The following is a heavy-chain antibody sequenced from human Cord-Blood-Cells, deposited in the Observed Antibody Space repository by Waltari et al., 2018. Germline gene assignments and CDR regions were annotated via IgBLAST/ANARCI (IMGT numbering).Heavy chain of an antibody. CDR1: GGSISSYY. V-gene: IGHV4-59*01. Sequence: QVQLQESGPGLVKPSETLSLTCTVSGGSISSYYWSWLRQPPGQGLEWIGYIYYSGSTNYNPSLKSRVTISVDTSKNQFSLKLSSVTAADTAVYYCARGGSSGWYLHDAFDIWGQGTMVTVSS. CDR2: IYYSGST. CDR3: ARGGSSGWYLHDAFDI. D-gene: IGHD6-19*01. J-gene: IGHJ3*02.